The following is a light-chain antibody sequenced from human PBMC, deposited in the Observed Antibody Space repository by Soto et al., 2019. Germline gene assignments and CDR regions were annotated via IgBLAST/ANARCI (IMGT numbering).Light chain of an antibody. CDR1: QDISNY. CDR2: DAS. V-gene: IGKV1-33*01. Sequence: DLQMTQSPSSLSASVGDRVTITCQASQDISNYLNWYQQKPGKAPKLLIYDASTLETGVPSRFSGSGSGTHFTFTISSLQPEDIATYYCQQYDNLPITFGGGTKVEIK. CDR3: QQYDNLPIT. J-gene: IGKJ4*01.